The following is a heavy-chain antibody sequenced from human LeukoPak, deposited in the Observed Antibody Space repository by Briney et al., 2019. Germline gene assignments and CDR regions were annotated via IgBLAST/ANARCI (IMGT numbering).Heavy chain of an antibody. CDR2: ISSSSSYI. V-gene: IGHV3-21*01. Sequence: PGGSLRLSCAASGFTFSSYSMNWVRQAPGKGLEWVSSISSSSSYIYYADSVKGRFTISRDNAKNPLYLQMNSMRAEDTAVYYWARLGKQQLGHFDYWGQGTLVTVSS. J-gene: IGHJ4*02. CDR3: ARLGKQQLGHFDY. D-gene: IGHD6-13*01. CDR1: GFTFSSYS.